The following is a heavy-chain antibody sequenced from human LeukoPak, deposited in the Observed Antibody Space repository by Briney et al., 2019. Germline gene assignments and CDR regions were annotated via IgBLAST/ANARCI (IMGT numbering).Heavy chain of an antibody. D-gene: IGHD6-13*01. Sequence: GGSLGLSCVASGFTFSTYGMSWVRQAQGKGLEWVSAITDSGSNTEYADSVKGRFTISRDNSKNTLYLQMNSLRAEDTAVYYCAKSGSIWYYFDSWGQGTLVTVSS. CDR2: ITDSGSNT. CDR1: GFTFSTYG. V-gene: IGHV3-23*01. CDR3: AKSGSIWYYFDS. J-gene: IGHJ4*02.